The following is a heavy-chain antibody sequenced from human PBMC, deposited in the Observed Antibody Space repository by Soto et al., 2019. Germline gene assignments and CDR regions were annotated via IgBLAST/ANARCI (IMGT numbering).Heavy chain of an antibody. Sequence: QVHLVQSGAEVQTPGSSMKVSCTASGGTFASHTFGWVRQAPGQGLQWMGGFVPLFGSARIARDFQGRVAITADASTTTVFLEVNNLTSDDTATYYCAREDDTTGHYSWFDPWGPGTLVTVSS. V-gene: IGHV1-69*01. J-gene: IGHJ5*02. D-gene: IGHD1-26*01. CDR3: AREDDTTGHYSWFDP. CDR1: GGTFASHT. CDR2: FVPLFGSA.